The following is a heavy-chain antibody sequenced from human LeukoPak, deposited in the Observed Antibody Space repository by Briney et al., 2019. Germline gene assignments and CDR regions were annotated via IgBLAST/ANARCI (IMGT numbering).Heavy chain of an antibody. J-gene: IGHJ4*02. V-gene: IGHV1-46*01. D-gene: IGHD6-19*01. CDR2: INPSGGST. CDR3: ARERPQIAPSSSGWGFDY. CDR1: GYTFTSYY. Sequence: ASVKVSCKASGYTFTSYYRHWVRQAPGQGLEWMGIINPSGGSTSYAQKFQGRVTMTRDTSTSTVYMELSSLRSEDTAVYYCARERPQIAPSSSGWGFDYWGQGTLVTVSS.